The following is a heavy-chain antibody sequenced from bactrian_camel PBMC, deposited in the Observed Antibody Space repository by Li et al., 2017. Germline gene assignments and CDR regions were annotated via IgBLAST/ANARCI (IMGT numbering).Heavy chain of an antibody. Sequence: HVQLVESGGGSVQVGGSLRLSCEGGTLVISSNAMGWFRQAPGKEREEVAVIDSDGVTDYGDSLKGRFTISRDNAKNALYLQMNNLKPEDTAMYYCAADPFPPCALIAGGPVRSSTHNRWGQGTQVTVS. J-gene: IGHJ4*01. CDR2: IDSDGVT. D-gene: IGHD7*01. V-gene: IGHV3S53*01. CDR1: TLVISSNA. CDR3: AADPFPPCALIAGGPVRSSTHNR.